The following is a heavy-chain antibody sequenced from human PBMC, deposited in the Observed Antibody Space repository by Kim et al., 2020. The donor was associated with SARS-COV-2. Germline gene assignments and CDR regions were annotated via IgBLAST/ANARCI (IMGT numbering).Heavy chain of an antibody. Sequence: GGSLRLSCAASGFTFSSYGMHWVRQAPGKGLEWVAVISYDGSNKYYADSVKGRFTISRDNSKNTLYLQMNSLRAEDTAVYYCAKGGALISYYYYGMDVWG. CDR1: GFTFSSYG. CDR2: ISYDGSNK. CDR3: AKGGALISYYYYGMDV. D-gene: IGHD2-15*01. V-gene: IGHV3-30*18. J-gene: IGHJ6*01.